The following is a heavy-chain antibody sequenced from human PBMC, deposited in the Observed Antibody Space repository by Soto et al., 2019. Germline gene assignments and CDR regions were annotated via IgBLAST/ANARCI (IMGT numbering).Heavy chain of an antibody. CDR3: QKDKGSGYEEIDN. CDR1: GFTFSTYA. Sequence: GGSLRLSCAASGFTFSTYAMNWVRQAPGKGLEWVSGISGSGGSTFYADSVKGRFTISRDNSKSTLYLQMNSLRAEDTAVYYCQKDKGSGYEEIDNWGQGTLVTVSS. J-gene: IGHJ4*02. CDR2: ISGSGGST. V-gene: IGHV3-23*01. D-gene: IGHD5-12*01.